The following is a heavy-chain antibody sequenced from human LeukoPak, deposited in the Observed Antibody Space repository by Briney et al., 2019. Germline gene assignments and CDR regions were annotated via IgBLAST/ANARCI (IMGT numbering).Heavy chain of an antibody. Sequence: PGRSLRLSCTASGFTFGDYAMSWVRQAPGKGLEWVGFIRSKAYGGTTEYAASVKGRFTISRDDSKSIAYLQMNSLKTEDTAVYYCTTSHGDYVIEYYFDYWGQGTLVTVSS. V-gene: IGHV3-49*04. CDR1: GFTFGDYA. D-gene: IGHD4-17*01. CDR2: IRSKAYGGTT. CDR3: TTSHGDYVIEYYFDY. J-gene: IGHJ4*02.